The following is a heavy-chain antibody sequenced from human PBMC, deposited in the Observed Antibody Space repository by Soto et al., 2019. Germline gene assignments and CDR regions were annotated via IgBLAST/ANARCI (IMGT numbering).Heavy chain of an antibody. D-gene: IGHD6-19*01. CDR2: IYYSGST. V-gene: IGHV4-30-4*01. J-gene: IGHJ6*02. CDR3: ARCIPGIAVAGHYYYYGMDV. CDR1: GGSISSGDYY. Sequence: SETLSLTCTVSGGSISSGDYYWSWIRQPPGKGLEWIGYIYYSGSTYYNPSLKSRVTISVDTSKNQFSLKLSSVTAADTAVYYCARCIPGIAVAGHYYYYGMDVWGQGTMVTVSS.